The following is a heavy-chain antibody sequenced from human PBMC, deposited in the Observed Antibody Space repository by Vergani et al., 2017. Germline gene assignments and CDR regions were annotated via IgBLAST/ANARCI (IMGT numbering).Heavy chain of an antibody. CDR2: IDPSYSYT. CDR3: ARGTNYYDSSEAGYFQH. CDR1: GYSFTSYW. J-gene: IGHJ1*01. V-gene: IGHV5-10-1*01. D-gene: IGHD3-22*01. Sequence: EVQLVQSGAEVKKPGESLRISCKGSGYSFTSYWISWVRQMPGKGLEWMGRIDPSYSYTNYSPSFQGHVTISADKSISTAYLQWSSLKASETAMYYCARGTNYYDSSEAGYFQHWGQGTLVTVSS.